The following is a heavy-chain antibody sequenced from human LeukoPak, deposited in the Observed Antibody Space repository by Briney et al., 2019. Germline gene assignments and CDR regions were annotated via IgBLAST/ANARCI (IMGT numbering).Heavy chain of an antibody. D-gene: IGHD2-21*01. V-gene: IGHV3-23*01. CDR1: GFTFSRFA. CDR2: ISGSGRST. CDR3: AREDDVAAERAPIDC. Sequence: GGSLRLSCSASGFTFSRFAVTWVRQAPGKGLEWVSGISGSGRSTYYADSVKGRFTITRDNSNNTLYLQMSSLRADDTAIYYCAREDDVAAERAPIDCWGQGALVTVSS. J-gene: IGHJ4*02.